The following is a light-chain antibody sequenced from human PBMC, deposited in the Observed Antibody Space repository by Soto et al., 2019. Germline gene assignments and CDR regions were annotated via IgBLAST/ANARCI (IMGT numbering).Light chain of an antibody. CDR2: GAS. Sequence: EIVLTQSPGTLSLSPGERATLSCRASQSFSSSYLAWYQQKPGQAPRLLIYGASSRATGIPDRFSGSGSGTDFTRTISRLETEDFAVDDCQQYGTSITFGQGTRLEI. CDR3: QQYGTSIT. CDR1: QSFSSSY. J-gene: IGKJ5*01. V-gene: IGKV3-20*01.